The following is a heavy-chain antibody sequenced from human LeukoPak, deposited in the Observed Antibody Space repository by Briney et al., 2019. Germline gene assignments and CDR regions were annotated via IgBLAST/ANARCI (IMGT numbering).Heavy chain of an antibody. CDR3: ARDGITYYYGMDV. D-gene: IGHD1/OR15-1a*01. CDR2: ISYDGSNK. Sequence: GGSLRLSCAASGFTFSSYAMHWVRQAPGKGLEWVAVISYDGSNKYYADSVKGRFTISRDNSKNTLYLQMNSLRAEDTAVYYCARDGITYYYGMDVWGQRTTVTVSS. V-gene: IGHV3-30-3*01. CDR1: GFTFSSYA. J-gene: IGHJ6*02.